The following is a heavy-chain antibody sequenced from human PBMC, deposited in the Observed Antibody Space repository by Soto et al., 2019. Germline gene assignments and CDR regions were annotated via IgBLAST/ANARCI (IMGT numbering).Heavy chain of an antibody. D-gene: IGHD3-10*01. CDR1: GFTFSDYY. J-gene: IGHJ3*02. CDR3: ARDATRFGMATNWYAFDI. Sequence: PGGSLRLSCAASGFTFSDYYMSWIRQAPGKGLEWVSYISSSSYTNYADSVKGRFTISRDNAKNSLYLQMNSLRAEDTAVYYCARDATRFGMATNWYAFDIWGQGTMVTVSS. V-gene: IGHV3-11*05. CDR2: ISSSSYT.